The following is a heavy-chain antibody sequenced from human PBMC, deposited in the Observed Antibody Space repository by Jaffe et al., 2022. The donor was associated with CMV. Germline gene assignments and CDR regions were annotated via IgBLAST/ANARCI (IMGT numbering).Heavy chain of an antibody. CDR2: VSDNGNT. V-gene: IGHV4-59*08. J-gene: IGHJ6*03. CDR1: GGSTSRYY. D-gene: IGHD3-10*01. CDR3: ARLVRQNMSTVTFVRKNQGYYMAV. Sequence: QVQLQESGPGLVKPSETLSLTCTVSGGSTSRYYWNWVRQPPGKGLEWIGYVSDNGNTNYNPSLKNRVVMSIDTAKGQFSLRLRTVTAADTAVYYCARLVRQNMSTVTFVRKNQGYYMAVWGKGTTVTVS.